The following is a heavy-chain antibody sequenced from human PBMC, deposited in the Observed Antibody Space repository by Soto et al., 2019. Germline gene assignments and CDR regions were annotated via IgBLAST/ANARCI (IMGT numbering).Heavy chain of an antibody. CDR1: GVSISNGGYS. CDR3: ARGSGAVRGRKATMEV. CDR2: IYHSGST. Sequence: PSETLSLTCAVSGVSISNGGYSLTWIRHPPGKGLEWIGYIYHSGSTYYNPSLNNRVTISVDRSKNQFSLKLSSVTAADKAVYYCARGSGAVRGRKATMEVWGQGTTVNVS. D-gene: IGHD3-10*01. V-gene: IGHV4-30-2*01. J-gene: IGHJ6*02.